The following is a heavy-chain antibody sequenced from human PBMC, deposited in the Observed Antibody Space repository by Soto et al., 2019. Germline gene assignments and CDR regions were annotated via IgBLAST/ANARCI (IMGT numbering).Heavy chain of an antibody. V-gene: IGHV3-48*03. J-gene: IGHJ4*02. CDR3: AYGGSCEY. CDR2: FSSSGSTI. D-gene: IGHD1-26*01. CDR1: GFSFNTYE. Sequence: EVQLVESGGGLVQPGGSLRLSCAASGFSFNTYEMNWVRQAPGKGLEWVSYFSSSGSTIYYADSVKGRFTVSRDNGKNSLYLQMNSLRAEDTAVYYCAYGGSCEYWVQGTQVTVSS.